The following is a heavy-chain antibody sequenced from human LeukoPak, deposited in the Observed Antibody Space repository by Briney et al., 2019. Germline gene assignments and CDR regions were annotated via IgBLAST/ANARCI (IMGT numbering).Heavy chain of an antibody. CDR1: GGSISSSGYY. Sequence: SETLSLTCTVSGGSISSSGYYWGWIRQPPGKGLEWIGNIYYGGSTYYSPSLKSRVTISVDTSKNQFSLKLSSVTAADTAVYYCARGVGGYYYYYYMDVWGKGTTVTVSS. D-gene: IGHD1-26*01. CDR3: ARGVGGYYYYYYMDV. CDR2: IYYGGST. V-gene: IGHV4-39*07. J-gene: IGHJ6*03.